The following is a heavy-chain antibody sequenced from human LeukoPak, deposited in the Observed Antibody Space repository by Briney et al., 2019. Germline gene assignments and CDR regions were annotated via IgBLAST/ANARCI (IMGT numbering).Heavy chain of an antibody. V-gene: IGHV3-21*05. J-gene: IGHJ5*02. CDR3: SRVGSSSLRDWFDP. CDR1: GFTFSSYS. Sequence: PGGSLRLSCAASGFTFSSYSMNWVRQAPGKGLEWVSYISSSSSDIYYADSVKGRFTISRDNSKNALYLQMNSLRAEDTAVYYCSRVGSSSLRDWFDPWGQGTLVTVSS. CDR2: ISSSSSDI. D-gene: IGHD2-2*01.